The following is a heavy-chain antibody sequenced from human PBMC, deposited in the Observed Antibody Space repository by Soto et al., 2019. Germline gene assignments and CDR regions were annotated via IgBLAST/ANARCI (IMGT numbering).Heavy chain of an antibody. CDR3: PRNMDYYYGPGSGNGHGF. V-gene: IGHV1-2*02. D-gene: IGHD3-10*01. CDR2: INTRFGDT. J-gene: IGHJ6*02. CDR1: GYTFTAYY. Sequence: QVQLVQSGAELKEPGDSVRVSCEASGYTFTAYYIHWVRQAPGQGLEWMGWINTRFGDTSHAQDFQGRLSMTRDTSISTVYMELSRLPSDDTAIYSCPRNMDYYYGPGSGNGHGFWGQGTTVTVFS.